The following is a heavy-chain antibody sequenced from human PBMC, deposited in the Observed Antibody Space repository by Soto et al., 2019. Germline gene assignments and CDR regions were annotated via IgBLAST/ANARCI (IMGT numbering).Heavy chain of an antibody. CDR1: ELNFSNYA. V-gene: IGHV3-23*01. Sequence: GGSLRLSCAASELNFSNYAMSWVRTAPGKGLEWVSAISYGGGTTYYADSVKGRFTISRDNSKNTLYLQMNNLRAEDTAVYYCAKNPGYYYDSTGYHFDYWGQGTLVTVSS. CDR2: ISYGGGTT. CDR3: AKNPGYYYDSTGYHFDY. D-gene: IGHD3-22*01. J-gene: IGHJ4*02.